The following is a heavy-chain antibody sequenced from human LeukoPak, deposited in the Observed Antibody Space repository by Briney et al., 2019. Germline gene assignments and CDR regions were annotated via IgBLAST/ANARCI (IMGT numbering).Heavy chain of an antibody. CDR2: IGNNGGGI. CDR3: VSFYETY. D-gene: IGHD2/OR15-2a*01. CDR1: GFTFSTYT. V-gene: IGHV3-23*01. Sequence: GGSLRLSCAASGFTFSTYTMYWVRHPPGKRLEWVSIIGNNGGGIHYADSAKGRFTISRDNFKNALYLQMNSLRVEDTAVYYCVSFYETYWGRGTLVTVSS. J-gene: IGHJ4*02.